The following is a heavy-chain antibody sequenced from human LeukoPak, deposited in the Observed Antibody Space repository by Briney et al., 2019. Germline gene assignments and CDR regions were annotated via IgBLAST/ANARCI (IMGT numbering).Heavy chain of an antibody. V-gene: IGHV1-46*01. CDR2: INPSGGST. Sequence: ASVKVSCKASGYTFTSYYMHWVRQAPGQGLEWMGIINPSGGSTSYAQKFQGRVTMTRDTSIVYMELSSLRSEDTAVYYCARGGGVVLRSYMDVWGEGTSVTISS. CDR3: ARGGGVVLRSYMDV. CDR1: GYTFTSYY. J-gene: IGHJ6*03. D-gene: IGHD3-3*01.